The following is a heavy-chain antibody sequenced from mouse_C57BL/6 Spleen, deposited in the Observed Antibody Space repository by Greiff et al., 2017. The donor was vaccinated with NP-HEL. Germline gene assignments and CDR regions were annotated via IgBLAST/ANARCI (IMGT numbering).Heavy chain of an antibody. CDR1: GYTFTSYW. D-gene: IGHD1-1*01. CDR3: ARAAYYGSRGFDY. Sequence: QVQLQQPGAELVKPGASVKLSCKASGYTFTSYWMHWVKQRPGQGLEWIGMIHPNSGSTNYNEKFKSKATLTVDKSSSTAYMQLSSLTSEDAAVYYCARAAYYGSRGFDYWGQGTTLTVSA. CDR2: IHPNSGST. V-gene: IGHV1-64*01. J-gene: IGHJ2*01.